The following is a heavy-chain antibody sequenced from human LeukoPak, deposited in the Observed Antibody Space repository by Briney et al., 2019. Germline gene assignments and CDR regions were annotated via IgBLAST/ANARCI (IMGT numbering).Heavy chain of an antibody. J-gene: IGHJ5*02. CDR2: ISYDGSNK. CDR1: GFTFSSYG. V-gene: IGHV3-30*18. CDR3: AKDYEDYCGGDCLGWFDP. Sequence: PGGSLRLSCAASGFTFSSYGMHWVRQAPGKGLEWVAVISYDGSNKYYADSVKGRFTISRDNSKNTLYLQMNSLRAEDTAVYYCAKDYEDYCGGDCLGWFDPWGQGTLVTVSS. D-gene: IGHD2-21*02.